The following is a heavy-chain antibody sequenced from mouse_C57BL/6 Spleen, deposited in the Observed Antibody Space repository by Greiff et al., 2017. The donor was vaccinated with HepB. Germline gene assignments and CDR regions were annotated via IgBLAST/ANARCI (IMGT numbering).Heavy chain of an antibody. CDR2: IDPETGGT. V-gene: IGHV1-15*01. J-gene: IGHJ2*01. CDR3: TREGTGGYYFDY. CDR1: GYTFTDYE. Sequence: QVQLKQSGAELVRPGASVTLSCKASGYTFTDYEMHWVKQTPVHGLEWIGAIDPETGGTAYNQKFKGKAILTADKSSSTAYMELRSLTSEDSAVYYCTREGTGGYYFDYWGQGTTLTVSS. D-gene: IGHD4-1*01.